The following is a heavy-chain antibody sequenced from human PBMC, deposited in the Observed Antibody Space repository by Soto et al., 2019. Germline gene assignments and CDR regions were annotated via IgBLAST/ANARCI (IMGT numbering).Heavy chain of an antibody. J-gene: IGHJ4*02. Sequence: QVQLVQSGAEVKKVGASVKVSCKASGYTFTGYYMHWVRQAPGQGLEWMGWINPNSGGTNYAQQFQGWVTMTRDTSIITAYMELSRLRSDDRAVYYCARGRRDICGYLGYYFDYWGQVILVTVSS. CDR2: INPNSGGT. CDR1: GYTFTGYY. D-gene: IGHD3-22*01. CDR3: ARGRRDICGYLGYYFDY. V-gene: IGHV1-2*04.